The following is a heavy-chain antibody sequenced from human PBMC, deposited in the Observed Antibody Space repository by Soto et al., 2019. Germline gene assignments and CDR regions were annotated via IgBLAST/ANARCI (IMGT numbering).Heavy chain of an antibody. CDR1: GGAFTNYS. CDR3: AIWSNWNPLYYRGMDV. CDR2: IIPLHNTS. V-gene: IGHV1-69*06. Sequence: QVQLLQSGAEVKKPGSSVKVSCKVSGGAFTNYSLNWVRHAPGQGLEWLGGIIPLHNTSNYSLKLLGRGSVTADISSNTVYMHLSGLTSHDTATYYCAIWSNWNPLYYRGMDVWGQGTTVTVSS. D-gene: IGHD1-20*01. J-gene: IGHJ6*02.